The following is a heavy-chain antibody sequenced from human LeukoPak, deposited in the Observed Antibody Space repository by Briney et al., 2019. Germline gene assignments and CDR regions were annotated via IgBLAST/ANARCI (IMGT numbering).Heavy chain of an antibody. CDR3: AKDYYYGSGSYYTEFDY. J-gene: IGHJ4*02. CDR2: ISASGSAT. V-gene: IGHV3-23*01. Sequence: PGGSLRLSCAASGFIFSNYGMNWVRQAPGKGLEWVAAISASGSATSYADSVRGRFTISRDNSKSTTYLQMNSLRAEDTAVFYCAKDYYYGSGSYYTEFDYWGQGTLVTVSS. CDR1: GFIFSNYG. D-gene: IGHD3-10*01.